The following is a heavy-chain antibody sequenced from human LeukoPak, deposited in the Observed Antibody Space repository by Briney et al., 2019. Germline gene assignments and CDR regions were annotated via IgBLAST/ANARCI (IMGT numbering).Heavy chain of an antibody. D-gene: IGHD6-19*01. V-gene: IGHV1-46*01. CDR2: INPSGAST. CDR3: ARSAVAGLFDY. CDR1: GYTFTSYY. Sequence: ASVKVSCKAPGYTFTSYYMHWVRQAPGQGLEWMGIINPSGASTSYAQKFQGRVTMTRDTSTSTVYMALSSLRSEDTAVYYCARSAVAGLFDYWGQGTLVTVSS. J-gene: IGHJ4*02.